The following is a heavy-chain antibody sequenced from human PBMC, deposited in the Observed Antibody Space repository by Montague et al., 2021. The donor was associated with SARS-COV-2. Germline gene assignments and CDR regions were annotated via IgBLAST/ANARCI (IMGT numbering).Heavy chain of an antibody. D-gene: IGHD3-22*01. CDR3: AKSRGIRYDSSGYYYPLDY. CDR1: GFTFSNFA. V-gene: IGHV3-23*03. CDR2: IYSGGSST. J-gene: IGHJ4*02. Sequence: SLRLSCAASGFTFSNFAMSWVRQAPGKGLEWVSVIYSGGSSTYYADSVKGRFTISRDNSKNTLYLQMNSLRAEDTAVYYCAKSRGIRYDSSGYYYPLDYWGQGTLVTVSS.